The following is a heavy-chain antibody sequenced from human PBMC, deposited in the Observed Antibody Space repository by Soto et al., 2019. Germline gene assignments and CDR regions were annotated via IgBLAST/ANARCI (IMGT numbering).Heavy chain of an antibody. CDR2: IYYSGST. Sequence: QVQLQESGPGLVKPSQTLSLTCTVSGGSISSGGYYWSWIRQHPGKGLEWIGYIYYSGSTYYNPSLKSRVTISVDTSKNQFSLKLSSVTAADTAVYYCARFHLGSYSAAYWYFDLWGRGTLVTVSS. D-gene: IGHD1-26*01. V-gene: IGHV4-31*03. CDR1: GGSISSGGYY. J-gene: IGHJ2*01. CDR3: ARFHLGSYSAAYWYFDL.